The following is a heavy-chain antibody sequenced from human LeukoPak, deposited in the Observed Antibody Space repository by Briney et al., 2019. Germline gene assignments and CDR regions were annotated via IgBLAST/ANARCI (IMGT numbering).Heavy chain of an antibody. CDR1: GYTFTSYY. V-gene: IGHV1-2*02. CDR3: ARRTFRDTPAPSASS. D-gene: IGHD6-25*01. Sequence: ASVKVSCKASGYTFTSYYMNWVRQAPGQGLEWMGWINPNSGGTNYAQKFQGRVTMTRDRSISTAYMELSRLRTAHTAVYYCARRTFRDTPAPSASSSGHGT. CDR2: INPNSGGT. J-gene: IGHJ5*01.